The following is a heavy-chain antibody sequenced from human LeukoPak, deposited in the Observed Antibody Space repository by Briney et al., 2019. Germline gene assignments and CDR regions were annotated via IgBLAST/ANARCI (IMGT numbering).Heavy chain of an antibody. J-gene: IGHJ4*02. V-gene: IGHV4-4*07. CDR3: VRDGPSWGLL. D-gene: IGHD7-27*01. Sequence: PSETLSLTCTVAGGSIGTYYWSWIRQPAGKVLEWISRIFTTGGANYNPSLKSRVTMSLDTSKNPFSLKLNSVTAADTAVYYCVRDGPSWGLLWGQGALVTVSS. CDR2: IFTTGGA. CDR1: GGSIGTYY.